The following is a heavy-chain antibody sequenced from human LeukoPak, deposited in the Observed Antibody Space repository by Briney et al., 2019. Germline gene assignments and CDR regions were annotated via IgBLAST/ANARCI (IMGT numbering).Heavy chain of an antibody. Sequence: SVKVSCKASGGTFSSYAISWVRQAPGQGLEWMGGIFPIFGTANYAQKFQGRVTITADESTSTAYMELSSLRSEDTAVYYCARDRHAAMVTSSLYYFDYWGQGTLVTVSS. V-gene: IGHV1-69*13. CDR2: IFPIFGTA. D-gene: IGHD5-18*01. CDR3: ARDRHAAMVTSSLYYFDY. CDR1: GGTFSSYA. J-gene: IGHJ4*02.